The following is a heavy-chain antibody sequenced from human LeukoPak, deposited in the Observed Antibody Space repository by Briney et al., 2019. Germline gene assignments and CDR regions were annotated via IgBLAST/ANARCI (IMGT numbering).Heavy chain of an antibody. Sequence: PSETLSLTCTVSGYSISSGYYWGWIRQPPGKGLEWIGSIYHSGSTYYNPSLKSRVTISVDTSKNQFSLKLSSVTAADTAVYYCARWFEVVAADYWGQGTLVTVSS. CDR1: GYSISSGYY. J-gene: IGHJ4*02. V-gene: IGHV4-38-2*02. D-gene: IGHD2-15*01. CDR2: IYHSGST. CDR3: ARWFEVVAADY.